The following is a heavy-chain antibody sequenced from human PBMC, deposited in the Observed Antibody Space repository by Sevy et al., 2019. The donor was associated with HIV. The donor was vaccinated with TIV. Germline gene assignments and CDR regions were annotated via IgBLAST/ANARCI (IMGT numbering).Heavy chain of an antibody. CDR1: GFSFSYYG. J-gene: IGHJ6*02. V-gene: IGHV3-30*18. CDR3: ANAYSGSYSHSYLYALDV. D-gene: IGHD1-26*01. CDR2: ISHDGINE. Sequence: GGSLRLSCIGSGFSFSYYGIHWVCQAPGKGLDWVALISHDGINEYYADSVKGRFTISRDNSKNTVYLEMNSLRNEDTAIYFCANAYSGSYSHSYLYALDVWGQRTTVTVSS.